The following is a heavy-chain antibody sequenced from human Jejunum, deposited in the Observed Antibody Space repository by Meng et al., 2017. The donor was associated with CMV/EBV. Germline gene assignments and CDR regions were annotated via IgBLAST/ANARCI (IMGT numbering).Heavy chain of an antibody. J-gene: IGHJ4*02. V-gene: IGHV3-48*03. CDR3: ARLQWAAFDF. CDR1: GFNFNSYE. D-gene: IGHD4-11*01. CDR2: ITGPGNTI. Sequence: GAVSGFNFNSYEMNWVRQAPGKGLEWVSYITGPGNTIYYADSVRGRFTISRDNAKNSLYLHMSGLRAEDTAVYYCARLQWAAFDFLGQGTLVTVS.